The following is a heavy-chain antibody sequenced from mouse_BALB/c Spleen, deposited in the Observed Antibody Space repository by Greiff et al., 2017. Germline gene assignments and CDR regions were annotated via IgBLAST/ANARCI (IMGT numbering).Heavy chain of an antibody. CDR3: ARLDYDRVYYFDY. J-gene: IGHJ2*01. D-gene: IGHD2-4*01. Sequence: EVMLVESGGDLVKPGGSLKLSCAASGFTFSSYGMSWVRQTPDKRLEWVATISSGGSYTYYPDSVKGRFTISRDNAKNTLYLQMSSLKSEDTAMYYCARLDYDRVYYFDYWGQGTTLTVSS. CDR1: GFTFSSYG. CDR2: ISSGGSYT. V-gene: IGHV5-6*01.